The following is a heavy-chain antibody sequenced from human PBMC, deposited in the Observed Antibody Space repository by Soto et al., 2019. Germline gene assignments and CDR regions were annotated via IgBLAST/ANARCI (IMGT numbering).Heavy chain of an antibody. Sequence: QLQLQESGSGLVKPSQTLSLTCAVSGGSISSGGYSWSWIRQPPGKGLEWIGYIYHSGSTYYNPSRXGXVXIXXDRSKNQFSLKLSSVTAADTAVYYCASGQQPVRNYWGQGTLVTVSS. J-gene: IGHJ4*02. CDR2: IYHSGST. CDR1: GGSISSGGYS. V-gene: IGHV4-30-2*01. CDR3: ASGQQPVRNY. D-gene: IGHD6-13*01.